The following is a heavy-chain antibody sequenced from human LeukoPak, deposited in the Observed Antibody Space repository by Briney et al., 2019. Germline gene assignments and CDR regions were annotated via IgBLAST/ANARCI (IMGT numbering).Heavy chain of an antibody. CDR3: ARKLAWTTRTYYGMDV. V-gene: IGHV1-18*01. J-gene: IGHJ6*02. CDR1: GYTFTSYG. CDR2: ISAYNGNT. D-gene: IGHD1-7*01. Sequence: ASVKVSCKASGYTFTSYGISWVRQAPGQGLEWMGWISAYNGNTNYAQKLQGRVTMTTDTSTSTAYMELRSLRSDGTAVYYCARKLAWTTRTYYGMDVWGQGTTVTVSS.